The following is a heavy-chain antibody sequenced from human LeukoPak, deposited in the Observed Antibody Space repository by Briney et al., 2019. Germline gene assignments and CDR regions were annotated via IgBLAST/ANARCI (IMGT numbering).Heavy chain of an antibody. CDR2: IKYDGTVV. V-gene: IGHV3-7*01. CDR1: GFTFTDCY. Sequence: GGSVSLSCDASGFTFTDCYMSWVRHAPGKGVEWVATIKYDGTVVNVVDSVKGRFTISRDNAKHSLFLQMNSLRAEDTAVYYCASLLGTVTIFDNWGQGTLVTVSS. J-gene: IGHJ4*02. D-gene: IGHD3-16*01. CDR3: ASLLGTVTIFDN.